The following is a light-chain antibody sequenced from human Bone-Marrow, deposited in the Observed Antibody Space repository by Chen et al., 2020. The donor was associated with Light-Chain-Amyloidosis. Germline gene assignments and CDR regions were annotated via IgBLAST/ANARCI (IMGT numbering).Light chain of an antibody. J-gene: IGKJ1*01. Sequence: VLTQSPGTLSLSPGEKASLSCRASQSVSSYYMAWYQQRRGQAPRLLIYGASKRADGIPDRFSGSGSGTDFTLTINRLEADDFAVYFCQQFLGSPWTFGQGTKVEVK. V-gene: IGKV3-20*01. CDR1: QSVSSYY. CDR2: GAS. CDR3: QQFLGSPWT.